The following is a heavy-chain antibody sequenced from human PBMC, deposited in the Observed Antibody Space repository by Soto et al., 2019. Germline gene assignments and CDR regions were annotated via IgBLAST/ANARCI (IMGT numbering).Heavy chain of an antibody. CDR3: AKDRSGSDLDY. J-gene: IGHJ4*02. CDR2: ISYDGSNK. CDR1: EFTFSSYG. D-gene: IGHD6-19*01. Sequence: QTAGSLRLSCAASEFTFSSYGMHWVRQAPGKGLEWVAVISYDGSNKYYADSVKGRFTISRDNSKNTLYLQMNSLRAEDTAVYYCAKDRSGSDLDYWGQGTLVTVFS. V-gene: IGHV3-30*18.